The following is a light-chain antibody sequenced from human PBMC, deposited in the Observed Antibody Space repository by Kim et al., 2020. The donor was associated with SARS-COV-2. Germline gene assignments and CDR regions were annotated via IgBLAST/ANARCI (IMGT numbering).Light chain of an antibody. CDR3: LQHNTYPIT. CDR2: AAS. CDR1: QDISSY. V-gene: IGKV1-9*01. J-gene: IGKJ5*01. Sequence: ASVGDRVTITCRASQDISSYLAWYQEKPGKVPKVLIYAASTLQSGVPSRFSGSGSGTEFTLTISSLQPEDFATYFCLQHNTYPITFGQGTRLEIK.